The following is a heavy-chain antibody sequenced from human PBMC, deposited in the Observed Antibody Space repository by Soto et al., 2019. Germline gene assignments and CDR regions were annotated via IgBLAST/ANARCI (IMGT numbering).Heavy chain of an antibody. CDR1: GFTFNNYA. Sequence: EVQLLDSGGGLVQPGGSLGLSCAASGFTFNNYAMNWVRQAPGMGLEWVATISNTGGGTYYADSVKGRFTISRDNSKNTLYLQRSSLRGEDTAVYYCVKDGLAGNFDYWGQGTQVTVSS. D-gene: IGHD6-13*01. J-gene: IGHJ4*02. V-gene: IGHV3-23*01. CDR2: ISNTGGGT. CDR3: VKDGLAGNFDY.